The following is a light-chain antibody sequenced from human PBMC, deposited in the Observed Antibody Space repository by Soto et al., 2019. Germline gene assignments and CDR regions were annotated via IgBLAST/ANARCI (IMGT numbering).Light chain of an antibody. J-gene: IGKJ1*01. Sequence: IVMTQSPATLSVTPGERATLSCRASRGISSNLAWYQQKPGQAPRLLIYDASTRPTGIPARFSGSGSGTEFTLTISSLQSEDFAVYYCHQYNNWPPWTFGQGTKVEIK. CDR2: DAS. V-gene: IGKV3-15*01. CDR1: RGISSN. CDR3: HQYNNWPPWT.